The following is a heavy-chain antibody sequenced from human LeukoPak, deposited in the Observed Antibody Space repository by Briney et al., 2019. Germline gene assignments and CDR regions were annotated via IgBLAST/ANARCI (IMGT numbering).Heavy chain of an antibody. CDR3: AKGAVAGMGGHFDY. CDR1: GFTFDDYA. Sequence: GGSLRLSCAASGFTFDDYAMHWVRQAPGKGLEWVSGISWNSGSIGYADSVKGRFTISRDNAKNSLYLQMNSLRAEDTALYYCAKGAVAGMGGHFDYWGQGTLVTVSS. CDR2: ISWNSGSI. D-gene: IGHD6-19*01. J-gene: IGHJ4*02. V-gene: IGHV3-9*01.